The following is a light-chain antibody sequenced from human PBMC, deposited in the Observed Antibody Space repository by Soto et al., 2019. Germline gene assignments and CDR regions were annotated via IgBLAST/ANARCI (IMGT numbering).Light chain of an antibody. V-gene: IGLV2-14*01. Sequence: QSALPQPASLSGSPGQSLTISCTGTSSDVGGYNYVSWYQQHPGKAPKLMIYDVSNRPSGVSNRFSGSKSGNTASLTISGLQAEDEADYYCSSYTSSSTLYVFGTGTKVTVL. CDR3: SSYTSSSTLYV. CDR1: SSDVGGYNY. J-gene: IGLJ1*01. CDR2: DVS.